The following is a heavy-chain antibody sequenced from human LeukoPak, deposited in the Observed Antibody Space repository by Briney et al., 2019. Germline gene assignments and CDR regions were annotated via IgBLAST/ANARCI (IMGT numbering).Heavy chain of an antibody. CDR1: GFTFSNAW. J-gene: IGHJ6*03. CDR2: IKSRANGETT. V-gene: IGHV3-15*01. CDR3: TTGGYYMDF. Sequence: PGGSLRLSCAGSGFTFSNAWMNWVRQAPGKGLEWVGRIKSRANGETTDYAAPVKGRFTVSRDDSKNTVYLQMDSLKTEDTAVYYCTTGGYYMDFWGKGTTVTVSS.